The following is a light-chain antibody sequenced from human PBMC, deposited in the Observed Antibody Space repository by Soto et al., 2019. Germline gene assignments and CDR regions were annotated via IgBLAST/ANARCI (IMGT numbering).Light chain of an antibody. V-gene: IGLV2-14*01. J-gene: IGLJ1*01. Sequence: QSVLTQPASVSGSPGQSITISCTGTSSDIGGYNYVSWYQQHPGKAPKLMIYEVSNRPSGISNHFSGSKSGNTASLTISGLQAEDEADYYCSSYTSSSTLYVFGNGTKVTVL. CDR1: SSDIGGYNY. CDR3: SSYTSSSTLYV. CDR2: EVS.